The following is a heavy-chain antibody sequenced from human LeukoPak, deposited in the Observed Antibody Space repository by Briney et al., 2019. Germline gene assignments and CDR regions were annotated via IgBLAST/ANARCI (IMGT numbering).Heavy chain of an antibody. CDR3: AKVQDYYGSGVGFDY. D-gene: IGHD3-10*01. CDR2: ISYDGSNK. V-gene: IGHV3-30*18. J-gene: IGHJ4*02. CDR1: GFTFSSYG. Sequence: GGSLRLSCAASGFTFSSYGMHWVRQAPGKGLEWVAVISYDGSNKYYADSVKGRFTISRDNSKNTPYLQMNSLRAEDTAVYYCAKVQDYYGSGVGFDYWGQGTLVTVSS.